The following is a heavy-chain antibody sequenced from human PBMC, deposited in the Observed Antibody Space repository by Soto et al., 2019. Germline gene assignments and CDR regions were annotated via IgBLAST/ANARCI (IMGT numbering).Heavy chain of an antibody. CDR2: IWYDGSNK. CDR1: GFTFCSYG. J-gene: IGHJ4*02. Sequence: QVQLVESGGGVVQPGRSLRLSCAASGFTFCSYGMHWVRQAPGKGLEWVAVIWYDGSNKYYADSVKGRFTISRDNSKNTLYLQMNSRRAEDTAVYYCSRETGTTVDYWGQGTLVTVSS. CDR3: SRETGTTVDY. V-gene: IGHV3-33*01. D-gene: IGHD1-1*01.